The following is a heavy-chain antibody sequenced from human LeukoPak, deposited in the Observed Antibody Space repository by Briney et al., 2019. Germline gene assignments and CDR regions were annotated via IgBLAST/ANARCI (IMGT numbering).Heavy chain of an antibody. V-gene: IGHV3-23*01. Sequence: GGSLRLSCAASGFTFSSYAMSWVRQIPGKGLEWVSAISGSDAGTYNADSVKGRFTISRDNSKNTLYLQMNRLRAEDTAVYYCAKGSRGSCSRTYCYPFDYWGQGTLVTVSS. D-gene: IGHD2-2*01. CDR1: GFTFSSYA. CDR3: AKGSRGSCSRTYCYPFDY. CDR2: ISGSDAGT. J-gene: IGHJ4*02.